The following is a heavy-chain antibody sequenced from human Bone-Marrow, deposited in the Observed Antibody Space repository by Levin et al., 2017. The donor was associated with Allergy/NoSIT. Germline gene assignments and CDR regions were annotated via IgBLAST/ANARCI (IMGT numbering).Heavy chain of an antibody. V-gene: IGHV3-23*01. J-gene: IGHJ4*02. D-gene: IGHD6-19*01. CDR3: AKGRLMSQSSGWYEDY. CDR1: GFTFSSSA. Sequence: GESLKISCAASGFTFSSSAMNWVRQAPGKGLEWVSAISGTAGRTYYADSVKGRFTISRDTSKDTLYLQMYSLRAEDTAVYYCAKGRLMSQSSGWYEDYWGRGTLVTVSS. CDR2: ISGTAGRT.